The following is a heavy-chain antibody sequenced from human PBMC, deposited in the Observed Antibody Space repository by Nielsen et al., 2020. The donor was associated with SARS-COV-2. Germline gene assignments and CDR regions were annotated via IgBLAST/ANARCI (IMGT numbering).Heavy chain of an antibody. CDR2: INPNSGGT. V-gene: IGHV1-2*02. J-gene: IGHJ6*02. Sequence: ASVKVSCKASGCTFTGYYMHWVRQAPGQGLEWMGWINPNSGGTHYAQKFQGRVTMTRDTSISTAYMELSRLRSDDTAVYFCAREVYVSYDGSGYSYGMDVWGQGTTVTVSS. D-gene: IGHD3-22*01. CDR3: AREVYVSYDGSGYSYGMDV. CDR1: GCTFTGYY.